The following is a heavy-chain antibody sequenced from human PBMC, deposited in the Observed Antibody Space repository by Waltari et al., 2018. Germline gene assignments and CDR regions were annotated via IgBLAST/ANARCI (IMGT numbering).Heavy chain of an antibody. CDR2: ISDGGGIS. CDR3: ARGSGVDY. CDR1: FSTYV. Sequence: FSTYVMNWVRQAPGKGLEWVSSISDGGGISNYADSVKGRFTISRDNSKNTVYLQMKSLRAEDTAVYYCARGSGVDYWGQGTLVTISS. D-gene: IGHD7-27*01. V-gene: IGHV3-23*01. J-gene: IGHJ4*02.